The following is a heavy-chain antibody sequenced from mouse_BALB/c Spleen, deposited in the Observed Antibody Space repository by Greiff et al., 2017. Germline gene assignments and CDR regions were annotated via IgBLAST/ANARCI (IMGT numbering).Heavy chain of an antibody. J-gene: IGHJ4*01. CDR3: ASLYGNSYAMDY. CDR1: GFTFSSYG. V-gene: IGHV5-6*01. CDR2: ISSGGSYT. Sequence: EVQLKESGGDLVKPGGSLKLSCAASGFTFSSYGMSWVRQTPDKRLEWVATISSGGSYTYYPDSVKGRFTISRDNAKNTLYLQMSSLKSEDTAMYYCASLYGNSYAMDYWGQGTSVTVSS. D-gene: IGHD2-10*02.